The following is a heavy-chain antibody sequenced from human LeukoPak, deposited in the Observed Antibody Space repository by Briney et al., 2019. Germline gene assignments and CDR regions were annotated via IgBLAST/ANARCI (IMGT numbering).Heavy chain of an antibody. D-gene: IGHD2-15*01. CDR1: GFTFSSYE. V-gene: IGHV3-48*03. CDR2: ISSSGSTI. J-gene: IGHJ3*02. CDR3: ARERIGDDAFDI. Sequence: GGSLRLSCAASGFTFSSYEVNWVRQAPGKGLEWVSYISSSGSTIYYADSVKCRFTISRDNAKNSLYLQMNSLRAEDTAVYYCARERIGDDAFDIWGQGTMVTVSS.